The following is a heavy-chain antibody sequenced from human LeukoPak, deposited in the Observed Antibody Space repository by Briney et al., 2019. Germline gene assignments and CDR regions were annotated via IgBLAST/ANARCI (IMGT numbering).Heavy chain of an antibody. D-gene: IGHD3-22*01. Sequence: SETLSLTCAVYGGSFSGYYWSWIRQPPGKGLEWIGEINHSGSTNYNPSLKSRVTISVDTSKNQFSLKLSSVTAADTAVYYCARGRHYYDSSGYYGSGHDAFDIWGQGTMVTVSS. V-gene: IGHV4-34*01. CDR1: GGSFSGYY. J-gene: IGHJ3*02. CDR2: INHSGST. CDR3: ARGRHYYDSSGYYGSGHDAFDI.